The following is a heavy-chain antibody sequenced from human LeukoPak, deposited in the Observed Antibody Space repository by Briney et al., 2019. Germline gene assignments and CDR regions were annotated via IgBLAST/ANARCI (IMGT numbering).Heavy chain of an antibody. D-gene: IGHD2-2*01. CDR1: VGSIRSSSYY. CDR2: IYYSGST. J-gene: IGHJ4*02. Sequence: SETLSLTCTVSVGSIRSSSYYWGWIRQPPGKGLEWIGSIYYSGSTYYNPSLKSRVTISVDTSKNQFSLKLSRVHAADTPVYCCARHWYCSSTSCLPGYSYGYPLDYWGQGTLVTVSS. CDR3: ARHWYCSSTSCLPGYSYGYPLDY. V-gene: IGHV4-39*01.